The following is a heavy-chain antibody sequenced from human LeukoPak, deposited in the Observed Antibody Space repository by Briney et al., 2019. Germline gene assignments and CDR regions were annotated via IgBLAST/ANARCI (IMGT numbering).Heavy chain of an antibody. Sequence: SETLSLTCTVSGGSISSGDYYWSWIRQPPGKGREWIGYIYYSGSTYYNPSLKSRVTISVDTSKNQFSLKLSSVTAADTAVYYCASLSGDYYYMDVWGKGTTVTVSS. CDR2: IYYSGST. J-gene: IGHJ6*03. D-gene: IGHD3-10*01. CDR1: GGSISSGDYY. CDR3: ASLSGDYYYMDV. V-gene: IGHV4-30-4*08.